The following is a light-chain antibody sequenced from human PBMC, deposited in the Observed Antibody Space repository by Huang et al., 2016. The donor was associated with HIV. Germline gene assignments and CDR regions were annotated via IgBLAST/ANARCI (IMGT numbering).Light chain of an antibody. CDR1: QTVSKY. Sequence: EIVLTQSPDTLSLSPGERATLSCRASQTVSKYLAWYQHKPGQSPRLLIYDASKRAAGIPARVSGSGSGTDFTLSISSLEPEDCAVYYCQQRDNWPPMYTFGQGTKLEIK. J-gene: IGKJ2*01. CDR3: QQRDNWPPMYT. CDR2: DAS. V-gene: IGKV3-11*01.